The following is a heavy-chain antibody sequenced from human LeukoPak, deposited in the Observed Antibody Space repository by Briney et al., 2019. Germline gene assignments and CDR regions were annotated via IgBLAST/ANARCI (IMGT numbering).Heavy chain of an antibody. CDR2: ISANNGDT. J-gene: IGHJ4*02. D-gene: IGHD3-10*01. CDR3: ARKGMGSPLDF. V-gene: IGHV1-18*04. Sequence: ASVKVSCKTSGFIFTSYGISWMRQAPGQGLEWMAWISANNGDTHYAQRLQGRVTLTTDTSTGTAYMEVRSLRSDDTAVYYCARKGMGSPLDFWGQGTLVTVSS. CDR1: GFIFTSYG.